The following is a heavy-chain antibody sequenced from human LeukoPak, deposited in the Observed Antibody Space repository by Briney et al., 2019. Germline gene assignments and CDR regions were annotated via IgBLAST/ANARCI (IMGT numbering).Heavy chain of an antibody. J-gene: IGHJ6*02. Sequence: GGSLRLSCAGSGFDFSKHAMHWVRLAPGKGLEHVSTVSSEGGSTYYGKSVQGRFTISRDNSHNTVYLQMGSLRPEDMAVYYCARGGGSGSYFYYGMDVWDQGTTVTVSS. CDR1: GFDFSKHA. CDR2: VSSEGGST. D-gene: IGHD3-10*01. CDR3: ARGGGSGSYFYYGMDV. V-gene: IGHV3-64*01.